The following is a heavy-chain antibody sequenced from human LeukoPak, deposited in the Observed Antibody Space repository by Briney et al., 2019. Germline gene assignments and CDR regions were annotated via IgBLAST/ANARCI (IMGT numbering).Heavy chain of an antibody. CDR2: IYYSGIT. J-gene: IGHJ4*02. Sequence: SETLSLTCTVSGGSFSSSSYYWGWIRQPPGKGLEWIGSIYYSGITYYNPSLKGRVTISVDTSKNQFSLKLSSVTAADTAIYFCARAPLYHYDSSGYLSDYWGQGTLVTVSS. CDR1: GGSFSSSSYY. CDR3: ARAPLYHYDSSGYLSDY. D-gene: IGHD3-22*01. V-gene: IGHV4-39*07.